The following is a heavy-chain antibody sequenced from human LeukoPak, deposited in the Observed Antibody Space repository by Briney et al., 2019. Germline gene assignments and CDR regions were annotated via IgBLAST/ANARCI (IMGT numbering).Heavy chain of an antibody. V-gene: IGHV3-74*01. CDR3: ARAKFVFGELEYYYYYMDV. J-gene: IGHJ6*03. D-gene: IGHD3-10*02. Sequence: GGSLRLSCAASGFTFSSYWMHWVRQAPGKGLVWVPRINSDGSSTSYADSVKGRFTISRDNAKNTLYLQMNSLRAEDTAVYYCARAKFVFGELEYYYYYMDVWGKGTTVTVSS. CDR1: GFTFSSYW. CDR2: INSDGSST.